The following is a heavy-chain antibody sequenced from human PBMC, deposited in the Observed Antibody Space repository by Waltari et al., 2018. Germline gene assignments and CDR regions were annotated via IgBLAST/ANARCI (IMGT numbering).Heavy chain of an antibody. Sequence: QLQLQESGPGLVKPSETLSFPCTVSGGSISSSSYYWGWIRQPPGKGLEWIGSIYYSGSTYYNPSLKSRVTISVDTSKNQFSLKLSSVTAADTAVYYCARTFEGATIPLGLGGVDYWGQGTLVTVSS. CDR2: IYYSGST. V-gene: IGHV4-39*01. D-gene: IGHD1-26*01. J-gene: IGHJ4*02. CDR3: ARTFEGATIPLGLGGVDY. CDR1: GGSISSSSYY.